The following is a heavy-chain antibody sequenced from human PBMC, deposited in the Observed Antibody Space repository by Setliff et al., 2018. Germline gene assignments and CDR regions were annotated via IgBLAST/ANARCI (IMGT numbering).Heavy chain of an antibody. Sequence: GASVKVSCKASGYIFTSYNMHWVRQAPGQGLEWMGIINPSGGSTRYAQKLQGRVTMTRDTSTSTVYMGLSSLRSEDTAVYYCARDAGGWNFDYWGQGTLVTVSS. J-gene: IGHJ4*02. D-gene: IGHD6-19*01. CDR3: ARDAGGWNFDY. CDR1: GYIFTSYN. V-gene: IGHV1-46*01. CDR2: INPSGGST.